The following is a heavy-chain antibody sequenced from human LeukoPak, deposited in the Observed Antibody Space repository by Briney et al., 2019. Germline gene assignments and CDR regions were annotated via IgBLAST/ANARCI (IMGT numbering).Heavy chain of an antibody. CDR2: INPNSGGT. CDR3: ATERYCSSTSCYGSHWFDP. Sequence: ASVKVSCKASGYTFTGYYMHWVRQAPGQGLEWMGRINPNSGGTNYAQKFQGRVTMTRDTSISTAYMELSRLRSDDTAVYYCATERYCSSTSCYGSHWFDPWGQGTLVTVSS. CDR1: GYTFTGYY. J-gene: IGHJ5*02. V-gene: IGHV1-2*06. D-gene: IGHD2-2*01.